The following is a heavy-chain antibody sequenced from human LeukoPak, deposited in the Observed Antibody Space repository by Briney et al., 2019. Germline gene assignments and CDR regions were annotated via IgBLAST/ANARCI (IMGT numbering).Heavy chain of an antibody. D-gene: IGHD6-6*01. CDR3: ARRRIAARRISICYFDY. CDR2: IGTAGDT. V-gene: IGHV3-13*01. J-gene: IGHJ4*02. CDR1: GFNLSSYD. Sequence: GGSLRLSCAASGFNLSSYDMHWGRQATGKGLEWVSAIGTAGDTYYPGSVKGRFTISRENAKNSLYLQMNSLRAGDTAVYYCARRRIAARRISICYFDYWGQGTLVTVSS.